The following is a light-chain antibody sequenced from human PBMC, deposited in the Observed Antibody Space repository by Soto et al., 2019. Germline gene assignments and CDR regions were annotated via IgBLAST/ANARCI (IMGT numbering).Light chain of an antibody. V-gene: IGLV2-11*01. Sequence: QSALTQPRSVSGSPGQSVTISCTGTSSDVGGSNYVSWYQQHPGKAPKFMIYDVSKRPSGVPDRFSGSKSGNTASLTISGLQVEDEADYYCWSYVGRYTFVFGIGTTVTVL. CDR1: SSDVGGSNY. J-gene: IGLJ1*01. CDR2: DVS. CDR3: WSYVGRYTFV.